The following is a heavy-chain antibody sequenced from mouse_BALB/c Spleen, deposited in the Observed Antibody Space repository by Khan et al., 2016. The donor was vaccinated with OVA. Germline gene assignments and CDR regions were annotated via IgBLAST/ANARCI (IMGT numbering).Heavy chain of an antibody. CDR2: INYSGST. J-gene: IGHJ4*01. Sequence: EVQLQESGPGLVKPSQSLSLTCTVTGYSITSDYAWNWIRQFPGNKLEWMGYINYSGSTNYNQDIKSRISSNRDTSNNQFFLHSNSVTTSDTATYYCARNGPRYNYSIDSWGQGTSVTVSS. CDR1: GYSITSDYA. D-gene: IGHD1-1*01. CDR3: ARNGPRYNYSIDS. V-gene: IGHV3-2*02.